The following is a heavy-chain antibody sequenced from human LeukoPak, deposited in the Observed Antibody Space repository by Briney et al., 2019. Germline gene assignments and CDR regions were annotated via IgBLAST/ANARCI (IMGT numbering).Heavy chain of an antibody. CDR3: ARAASITIFGVVVY. D-gene: IGHD3-3*01. CDR1: GFTVSSNY. CDR2: IYSGGST. Sequence: GGSLRLSCAASGFTVSSNYMSWVRQAPGKGLEWVSVIYSGGSTYYADSVKGRFTISRDNSKNTLYLQMNSLRAEDTAVYYCARAASITIFGVVVYWGQGTLVTVSS. J-gene: IGHJ4*02. V-gene: IGHV3-53*05.